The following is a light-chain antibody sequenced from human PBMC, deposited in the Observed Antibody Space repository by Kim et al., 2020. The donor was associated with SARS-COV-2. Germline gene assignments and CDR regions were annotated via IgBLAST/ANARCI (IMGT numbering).Light chain of an antibody. CDR2: VDS. V-gene: IGLV3-21*03. CDR1: NIGSKS. Sequence: SYELTQPPSASGAPGKTARITCGGNNIGSKSVHWYQQKPVQATVLVVHVDSDRPSGSPERFSGSNSGNTATLAISRVEGGDEADYYCQVWASSGDHVLFGGGTQLTVL. CDR3: QVWASSGDHVL. J-gene: IGLJ2*01.